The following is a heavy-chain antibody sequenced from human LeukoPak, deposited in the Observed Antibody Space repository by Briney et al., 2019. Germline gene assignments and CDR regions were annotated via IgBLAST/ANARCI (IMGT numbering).Heavy chain of an antibody. D-gene: IGHD5-12*01. CDR2: IRGNNDNT. J-gene: IGHJ4*02. V-gene: IGHV1-18*03. CDR3: ARGSVLGNVDTVATTPFDY. Sequence: ASVKVSCKTSGYIFNTYGISWVRQAPGQGLEWMAWIRGNNDNTKYAQKFQGRVTLSTDTSTSTAYMELRGLTSDDMAVYYCARGSVLGNVDTVATTPFDYWGQGTLVTVSS. CDR1: GYIFNTYG.